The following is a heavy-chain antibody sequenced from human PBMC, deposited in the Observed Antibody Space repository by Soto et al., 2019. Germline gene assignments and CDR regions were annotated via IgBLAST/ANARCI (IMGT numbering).Heavy chain of an antibody. CDR3: SKDIPSDPDQHIVVVVAATHSGSYYFDY. J-gene: IGHJ4*02. Sequence: GGSLRLSCAASGFTFSSYAMSWVRQAPGKGLEWVSAISGSGGSTYYADSVKGRFTISRDNSKNTLYLQMNSLRAEDTAVYYCSKDIPSDPDQHIVVVVAATHSGSYYFDYWGQGTLVTVSS. D-gene: IGHD2-15*01. CDR1: GFTFSSYA. CDR2: ISGSGGST. V-gene: IGHV3-23*01.